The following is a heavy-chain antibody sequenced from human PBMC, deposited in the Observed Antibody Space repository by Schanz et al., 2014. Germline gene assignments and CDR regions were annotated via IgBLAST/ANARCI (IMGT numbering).Heavy chain of an antibody. Sequence: QVQLVESGGGLVKPGGSLRLSCAASGFTFRDYYMSWIRQAPGKGLEWVALISNDGSIKYYADSVEGRFTISRDNSRNTLYLQMNSLRTEDTAVYYCASPSGYSDYGTYFDFWGQGTLVTGSS. D-gene: IGHD5-12*01. CDR3: ASPSGYSDYGTYFDF. CDR1: GFTFRDYY. V-gene: IGHV3-30-3*01. J-gene: IGHJ4*02. CDR2: ISNDGSIK.